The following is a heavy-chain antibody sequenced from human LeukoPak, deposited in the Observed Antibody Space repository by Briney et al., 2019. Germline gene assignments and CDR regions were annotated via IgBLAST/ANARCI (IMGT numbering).Heavy chain of an antibody. CDR1: GGTFSSYA. D-gene: IGHD3-10*01. CDR3: ARGDYYGSGSYYAY. J-gene: IGHJ4*02. CDR2: IIPIFGTA. V-gene: IGHV1-69*13. Sequence: SVKVSCKASGGTFSSYAISWVRQAPGQGLEWMGGIIPIFGTANYAQKFQGRVTITADESTSTAYMELSSLRSEDMAVYYCARGDYYGSGSYYAYWGQGTLVTVSS.